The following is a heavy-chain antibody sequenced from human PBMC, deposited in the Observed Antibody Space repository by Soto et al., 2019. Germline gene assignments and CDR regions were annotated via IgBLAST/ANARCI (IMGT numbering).Heavy chain of an antibody. CDR3: ARDRHFRWSTVPTPNYYYYGMDV. CDR1: GGSISSYY. V-gene: IGHV4-59*01. Sequence: SETLSLTCTVSGGSISSYYWSWIRQPPGKGLEGIGYIYYSGSTNYNPSLKSRVTISVDTSKNQFSLKLSSVTAADTAVYYCARDRHFRWSTVPTPNYYYYGMDVWGQGTTVTVSS. D-gene: IGHD4-17*01. J-gene: IGHJ6*02. CDR2: IYYSGST.